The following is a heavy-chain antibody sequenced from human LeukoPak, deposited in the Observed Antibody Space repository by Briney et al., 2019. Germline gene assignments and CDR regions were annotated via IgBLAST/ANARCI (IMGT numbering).Heavy chain of an antibody. CDR1: GFTFSSYR. CDR3: ARDFSSGWSNWFDP. J-gene: IGHJ5*02. V-gene: IGHV3-53*01. CDR2: IYSGGST. Sequence: GGSLRLSCAASGFTFSSYRMSWVRQAPGKGLEWVSVIYSGGSTYYADSVKGRFTISRDNSKNTLYLQMNSLRAEDTAVYYCARDFSSGWSNWFDPWGQGTLVTVSS. D-gene: IGHD6-19*01.